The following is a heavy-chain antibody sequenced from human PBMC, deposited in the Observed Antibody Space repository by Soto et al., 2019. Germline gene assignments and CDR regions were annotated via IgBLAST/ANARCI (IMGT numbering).Heavy chain of an antibody. CDR2: ISGSGGST. CDR1: GFTFSSYA. V-gene: IGHV3-23*01. J-gene: IGHJ2*01. CDR3: AKDPTFGGTGYFDL. D-gene: IGHD1-1*01. Sequence: EVQLLESGGGLVQPGGSLRLSCAASGFTFSSYAMSWVRQAPGKGLEWVSAISGSGGSTYYADTVKGRFTISRDNSKNTLHLQMNSLRAEDTAVYYCAKDPTFGGTGYFDLWGRGTLVTVSS.